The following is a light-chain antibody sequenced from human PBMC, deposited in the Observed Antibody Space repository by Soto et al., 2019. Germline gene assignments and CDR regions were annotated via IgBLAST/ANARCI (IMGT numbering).Light chain of an antibody. V-gene: IGKV1-27*01. J-gene: IGKJ5*01. Sequence: DIQMTQSPSSLSASVGDRVTITCRASQGIYNYLAWDKQKPGKAPKLLIYAASTLEAGVPSRFSGSGSGTDFTLTISSLQPEDVATYYCHKYNSALLTFGQGTRLEMK. CDR3: HKYNSALLT. CDR2: AAS. CDR1: QGIYNY.